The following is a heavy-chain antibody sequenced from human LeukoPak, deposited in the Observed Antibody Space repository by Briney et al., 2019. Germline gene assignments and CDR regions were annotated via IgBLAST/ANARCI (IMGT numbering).Heavy chain of an antibody. Sequence: GGFLRLSCAASGFTFSNAWMSWVRQAPGKGLERVGRIKSKTDGGTTDYAAPVKGRFTISRDDSKNTLYLQMNSLKTEDTAVYYCTTEYYDILTGYFPIDDCGQGTLVTVSS. V-gene: IGHV3-15*01. D-gene: IGHD3-9*01. CDR3: TTEYYDILTGYFPIDD. CDR2: IKSKTDGGTT. J-gene: IGHJ4*02. CDR1: GFTFSNAW.